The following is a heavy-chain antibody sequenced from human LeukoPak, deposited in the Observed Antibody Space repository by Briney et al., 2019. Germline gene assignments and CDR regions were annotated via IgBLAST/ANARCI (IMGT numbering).Heavy chain of an antibody. V-gene: IGHV4-59*01. CDR1: GGSISSYY. CDR3: ARYDDYYDSSGYYADAFDI. CDR2: IYYSGST. D-gene: IGHD3-22*01. J-gene: IGHJ3*02. Sequence: PSETLSLTCTVSGGSISSYYWSWTRQPPGKGLEWIGYIYYSGSTNYNPSLKSRVTISVDTSKNQFSLKLSSVTAADTAVYYCARYDDYYDSSGYYADAFDIWGQGTMVTVSS.